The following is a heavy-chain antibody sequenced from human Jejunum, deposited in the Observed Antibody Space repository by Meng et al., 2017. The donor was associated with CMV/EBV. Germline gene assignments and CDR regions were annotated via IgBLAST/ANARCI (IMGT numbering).Heavy chain of an antibody. Sequence: SCVASDFTLLNAWMSWVRQAPGKGLAWVARIRSQAASGTTEYHAPVKGRFTVSRDDSKYTVYLQMNSLKIDDTAVYYCTTGWTQYFDFWGQGALVTVSS. CDR1: DFTLLNAW. V-gene: IGHV3-15*07. D-gene: IGHD3/OR15-3a*01. CDR3: TTGWTQYFDF. CDR2: IRSQAASGTT. J-gene: IGHJ4*02.